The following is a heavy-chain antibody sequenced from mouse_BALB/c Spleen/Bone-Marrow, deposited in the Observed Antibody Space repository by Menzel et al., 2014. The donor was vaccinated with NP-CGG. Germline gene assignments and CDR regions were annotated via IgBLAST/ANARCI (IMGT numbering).Heavy chain of an antibody. J-gene: IGHJ1*01. CDR2: IRNKANGYTT. CDR3: ARDENVGIYWYFDV. V-gene: IGHV7-3*02. CDR1: GFTFTDYY. Sequence: EVQLVESGGGLVQPGGSLRLSCAASGFTFTDYYMSWVRQPPGKALEWLGFIRNKANGYTTYYSASVKGRFTISRDNSQGILYLQMNTLRAEDSATYYCARDENVGIYWYFDVWGGGATVTVSS.